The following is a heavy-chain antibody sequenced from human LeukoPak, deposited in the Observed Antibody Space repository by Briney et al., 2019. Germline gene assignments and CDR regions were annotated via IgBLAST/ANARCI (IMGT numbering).Heavy chain of an antibody. CDR1: GFTFSSYW. D-gene: IGHD3-10*01. CDR2: INSDGSDT. Sequence: GRSLRLSCAASGFTFSSYWMHWVRQTPGKGLVWVSRINSDGSDTTYADSVKGRFTVSRDNAKNTVYLQMNSLRAEDTAVYYCSRGPPMVRGVIKYWGQGTLVTVSS. J-gene: IGHJ4*02. CDR3: SRGPPMVRGVIKY. V-gene: IGHV3-74*01.